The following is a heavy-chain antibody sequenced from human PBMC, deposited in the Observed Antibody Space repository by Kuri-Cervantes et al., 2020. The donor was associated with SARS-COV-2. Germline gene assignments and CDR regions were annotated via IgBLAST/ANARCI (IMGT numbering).Heavy chain of an antibody. D-gene: IGHD5-18*01. CDR2: FDPEDGET. Sequence: ASVKVSCKVSGYTLTELSMHWVRQAPGKGLEWMGGFDPEDGETIYAQKFQGRVTITADKSTSTAYMELSSLRSEDTAVYYCARVPHSYGYVYYFDYWGQGTLVTVSS. V-gene: IGHV1-24*01. CDR1: GYTLTELS. J-gene: IGHJ4*02. CDR3: ARVPHSYGYVYYFDY.